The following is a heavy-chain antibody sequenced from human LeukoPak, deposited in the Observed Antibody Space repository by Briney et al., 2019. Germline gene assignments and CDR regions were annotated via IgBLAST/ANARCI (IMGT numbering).Heavy chain of an antibody. CDR2: IWHDGSHK. CDR3: GRKIFGSGSYPDF. D-gene: IGHD3-10*01. Sequence: PGRSLRLSCAASGFAFNTYAMHWVRQAPGQGLEWVALIWHDGSHKFYSNSVRGQFTISRDNSKNTVSLQMNNLRPEDTAVYYCGRKIFGSGSYPDFGGQGPLATVSP. V-gene: IGHV3-33*01. CDR1: GFAFNTYA. J-gene: IGHJ4*02.